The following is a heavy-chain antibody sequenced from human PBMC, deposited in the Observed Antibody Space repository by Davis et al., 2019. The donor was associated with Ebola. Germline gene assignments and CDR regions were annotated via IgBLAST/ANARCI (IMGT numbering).Heavy chain of an antibody. D-gene: IGHD2-21*01. V-gene: IGHV1-2*06. CDR1: GYTFNLYG. J-gene: IGHJ4*01. Sequence: ASVKVSCKASGYTFNLYGISWVRQAPGQGLEWMGRINPNSGGTNYAQKFQGRVTMTRDTSISTAYMELSRLRSDDTAVYYCARGIASSWGHGTLVTVSS. CDR3: ARGIASS. CDR2: INPNSGGT.